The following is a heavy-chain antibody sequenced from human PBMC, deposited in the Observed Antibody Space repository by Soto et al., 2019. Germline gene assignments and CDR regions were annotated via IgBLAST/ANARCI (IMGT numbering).Heavy chain of an antibody. J-gene: IGHJ6*02. CDR1: GFSLTSGVVG. CDR2: IYWNDEQ. D-gene: IGHD6-13*01. Sequence: QITLKESGPTLVKPTQTLTLTCTFSGFSLTSGVVGVGWIRQPPGEALEWLALIYWNDEQYYNPSLRNRLTITRDPSKNQVDLTMTNRDPVDTATYYCAHRLPGPAGYDVWGQGTTVTVSS. CDR3: AHRLPGPAGYDV. V-gene: IGHV2-5*01.